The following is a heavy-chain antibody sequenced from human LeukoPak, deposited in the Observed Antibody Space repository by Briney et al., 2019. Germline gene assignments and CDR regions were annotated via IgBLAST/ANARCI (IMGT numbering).Heavy chain of an antibody. D-gene: IGHD6-13*01. V-gene: IGHV1-2*02. CDR1: GYTFTGYY. Sequence: ASVKVSCKASGYTFTGYYMHWVRQAPGQGLEWMGWINPNSGGTNYAQKLQGRVTMTTDTSTSTAYMELRSLRSDDTAVYYCASSGYSSSWYTSLGDYWGQGTLVTVSS. J-gene: IGHJ4*02. CDR3: ASSGYSSSWYTSLGDY. CDR2: INPNSGGT.